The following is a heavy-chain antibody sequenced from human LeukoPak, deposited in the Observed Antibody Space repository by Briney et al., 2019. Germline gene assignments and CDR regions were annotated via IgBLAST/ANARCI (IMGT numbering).Heavy chain of an antibody. V-gene: IGHV1-2*02. D-gene: IGHD3-22*01. Sequence: ASVKVSCKASGYTFTGYYMHWVRQAPGQGLEWMGWINPNSGGTNYAQKFQGRVTMTRDTSISTAYMELSRLRSDDTAVYYCARDGVGYYDSSGYYYFQHWGQGTPVTLSS. CDR2: INPNSGGT. CDR3: ARDGVGYYDSSGYYYFQH. J-gene: IGHJ1*01. CDR1: GYTFTGYY.